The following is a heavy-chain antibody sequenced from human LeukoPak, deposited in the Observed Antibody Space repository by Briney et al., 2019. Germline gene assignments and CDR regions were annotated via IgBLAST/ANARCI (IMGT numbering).Heavy chain of an antibody. D-gene: IGHD2-2*01. CDR2: ISGSGGSI. CDR1: GFTFSSYA. V-gene: IGHV3-23*01. CDR3: AKDLVVGWGVVVPAETYGMDV. J-gene: IGHJ6*02. Sequence: GGSLRLSCAASGFTFSSYAMSWVRQAPGKGLEWVSAISGSGGSIYYADSVKGRFTISRDNSKNTLYLQMNSLRAEDTAVYYCAKDLVVGWGVVVPAETYGMDVWGQGTTVTVSS.